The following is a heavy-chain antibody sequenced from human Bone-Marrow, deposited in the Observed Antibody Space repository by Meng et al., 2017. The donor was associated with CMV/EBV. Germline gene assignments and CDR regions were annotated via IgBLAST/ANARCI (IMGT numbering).Heavy chain of an antibody. Sequence: GESLKISCAASGFTFNSYAMNWVRQAPGKGLEWVSTISDSGGNTYYPDSVKGRFTISRDNSKNTLYLQMNSLRAEDTAVYYCEMSDILTGLEGYWGQGTLVTVSS. D-gene: IGHD3-9*01. J-gene: IGHJ4*02. V-gene: IGHV3-23*01. CDR2: ISDSGGNT. CDR3: EMSDILTGLEGY. CDR1: GFTFNSYA.